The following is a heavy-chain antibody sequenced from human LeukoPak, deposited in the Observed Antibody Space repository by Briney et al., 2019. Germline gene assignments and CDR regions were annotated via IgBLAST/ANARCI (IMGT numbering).Heavy chain of an antibody. D-gene: IGHD6-13*01. J-gene: IGHJ4*02. CDR3: ARGVAAAGIDY. CDR1: GGSISSYY. V-gene: IGHV4-59*01. CDR2: IYYSGST. Sequence: SETLSLTCTVSGGSISSYYWSWIRQPPGKGLEWIGYIYYSGSTNYNPSLKSRVTISVDTSKNQFSLKLSSVTAADTTVYYCARGVAAAGIDYWGQGTLVTVSS.